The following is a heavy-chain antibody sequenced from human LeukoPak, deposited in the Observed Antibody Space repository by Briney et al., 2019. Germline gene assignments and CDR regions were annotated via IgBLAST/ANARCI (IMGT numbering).Heavy chain of an antibody. V-gene: IGHV3-23*01. CDR1: GFPFSTYA. Sequence: PGGSLRLSCAASGFPFSTYAMNWVRQAPGKGLEWVSVITGSGGFTQYADSVKGRFIISRDNSKNTVYLQMNSLRVEDTALYYCVRSLDYWGQGTLVTVSS. J-gene: IGHJ4*02. CDR3: VRSLDY. CDR2: ITGSGGFT.